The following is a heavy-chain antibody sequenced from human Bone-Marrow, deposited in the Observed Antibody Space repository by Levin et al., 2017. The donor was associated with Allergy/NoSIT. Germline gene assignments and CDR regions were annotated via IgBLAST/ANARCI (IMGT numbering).Heavy chain of an antibody. D-gene: IGHD2-2*01. CDR3: ARERGLCSSSSCYLGRFDP. J-gene: IGHJ5*02. CDR1: GDSISIGDSY. Sequence: SETLSLTCTVSGDSISIGDSYWSWLRQHPEKGLEWLGYIDYSGSTYYKPSLESRLTISVDTSKNQFSLRLTSVSAADPAIYYCARERGLCSSSSCYLGRFDPWGQGTLVTVSS. CDR2: IDYSGST. V-gene: IGHV4-31*03.